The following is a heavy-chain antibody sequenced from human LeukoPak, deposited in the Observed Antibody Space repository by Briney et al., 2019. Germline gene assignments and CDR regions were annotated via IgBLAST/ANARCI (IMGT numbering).Heavy chain of an antibody. CDR1: GFTFSSYA. CDR2: ISGSGGST. J-gene: IGHJ4*02. CDR3: AKNVRALRFLEWAYYFDY. V-gene: IGHV3-23*01. Sequence: QPGGSLRLSCAASGFTFSSYAMSWVRQAPGKGLEWVSAISGSGGSTYYADSVKGWFTISRDNSKNTLYLQMNSLRAEDTAVYYCAKNVRALRFLEWAYYFDYWGQGTLVTVSS. D-gene: IGHD3-3*01.